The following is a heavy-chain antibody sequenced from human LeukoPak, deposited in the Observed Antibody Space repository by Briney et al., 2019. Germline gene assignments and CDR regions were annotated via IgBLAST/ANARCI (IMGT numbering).Heavy chain of an antibody. Sequence: SQTLSLTCTVSGGSISSGSYYWSWIRQPAGKGLEWIGRIDTSGSTNYNPSLKSRVTMSVDTSQNQFSLKLSSVTAADTAVYYCARDLAAAGTIDPWGQGTLVTVSS. J-gene: IGHJ5*02. D-gene: IGHD6-13*01. V-gene: IGHV4-61*02. CDR1: GGSISSGSYY. CDR3: ARDLAAAGTIDP. CDR2: IDTSGST.